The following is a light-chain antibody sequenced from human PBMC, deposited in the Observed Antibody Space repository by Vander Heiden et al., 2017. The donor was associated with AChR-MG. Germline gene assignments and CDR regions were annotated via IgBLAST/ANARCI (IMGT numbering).Light chain of an antibody. Sequence: QSVLTQPPSVSGAPGQRVTSSCTGSSSNSGATYDVHWYQQLPGSAPKLLIYDNINRPSGVPDRFSGSKSGSSASLAITGLQAEDEAEYFCQSYDSSLNNPYVFGTGTKVTVL. CDR3: QSYDSSLNNPYV. J-gene: IGLJ1*01. CDR2: DNI. V-gene: IGLV1-40*01. CDR1: SSNSGATYD.